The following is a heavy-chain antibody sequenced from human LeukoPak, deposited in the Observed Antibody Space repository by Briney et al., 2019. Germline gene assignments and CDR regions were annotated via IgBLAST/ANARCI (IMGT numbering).Heavy chain of an antibody. CDR2: IYYSGST. Sequence: TSETLSLTCTVSGGSISSYYWSGIRQPPGKGLEWIGYIYYSGSTNYNPSLKSRVTISVDTSKNQFSLKLSSVTAADTAVYYCAVSFLEGVDHDAFDIWGQGTMVTVSS. J-gene: IGHJ3*02. D-gene: IGHD3-3*01. CDR1: GGSISSYY. V-gene: IGHV4-59*01. CDR3: AVSFLEGVDHDAFDI.